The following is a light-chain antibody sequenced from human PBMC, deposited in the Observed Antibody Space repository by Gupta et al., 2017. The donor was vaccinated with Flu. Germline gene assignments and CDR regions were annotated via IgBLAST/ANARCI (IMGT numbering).Light chain of an antibody. CDR2: DVT. CDR3: SSYTSGSTFYV. V-gene: IGLV2-14*01. J-gene: IGLJ1*01. Sequence: QSALTQPASSSGSPGHPITISCTGTSTDVGRSDYVSWYQQQPDKAPKIIIYDVTNRPSGVSSRFSGSKSGNTASLTISGLQAEDETDYYCSSYTSGSTFYVFGTGTKVTVL. CDR1: STDVGRSDY.